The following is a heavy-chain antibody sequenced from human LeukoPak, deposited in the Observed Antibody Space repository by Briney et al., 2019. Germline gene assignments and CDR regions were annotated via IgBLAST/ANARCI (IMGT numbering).Heavy chain of an antibody. D-gene: IGHD3-9*01. J-gene: IGHJ4*02. V-gene: IGHV3-15*01. CDR1: GFTFSDAW. CDR3: TTDRKLRSFDWLPRPLDY. Sequence: VIAGGSLRLSCAASGFTFSDAWMCWVRQAPGKGLEWVGRIKSKTDGGTADYAAPVKGRFTISRDDSKNTLYLQMNSLKTEDTAVYYCTTDRKLRSFDWLPRPLDYWGQGTLVTVSS. CDR2: IKSKTDGGTA.